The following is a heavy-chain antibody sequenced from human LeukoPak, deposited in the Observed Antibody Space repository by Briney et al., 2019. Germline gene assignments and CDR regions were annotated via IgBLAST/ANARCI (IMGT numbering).Heavy chain of an antibody. CDR1: GASISSHS. V-gene: IGHV4-4*07. J-gene: IGHJ3*02. D-gene: IGHD3-22*01. CDR3: VRGLYDSSIYRAFHI. CDR2: IYASGST. Sequence: SETLSLTCTVSGASISSHSWSWIRLPAGKGLEWIGRIYASGSTKSNPSLTSRVTMSVDTSKNQFSLMLSSVTAADTAVYYCVRGLYDSSIYRAFHIWGQGTMVTVSS.